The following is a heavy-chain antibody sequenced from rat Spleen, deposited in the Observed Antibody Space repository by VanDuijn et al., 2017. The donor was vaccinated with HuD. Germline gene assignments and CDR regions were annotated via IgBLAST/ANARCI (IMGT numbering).Heavy chain of an antibody. CDR3: ATDARGD. D-gene: IGHD1-1*01. CDR2: IIYDGSST. Sequence: EVQLVESGGGLVQPGRSLKLSCAASGFTFSDYAMAWVRQAPKKGLEWVATIIYDGSSTYYRDSVKGRFSISRDNAKSALSLQMDSLRSEDTATYYCATDARGDWGQGVMVTVSS. J-gene: IGHJ2*01. CDR1: GFTFSDYA. V-gene: IGHV5-17*01.